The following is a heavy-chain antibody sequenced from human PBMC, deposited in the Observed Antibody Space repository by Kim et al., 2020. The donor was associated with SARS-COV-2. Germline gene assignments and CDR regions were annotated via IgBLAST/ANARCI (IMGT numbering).Heavy chain of an antibody. D-gene: IGHD2-2*01. CDR3: AKGSGYCSGTSCYPEDY. V-gene: IGHV3-23*01. Sequence: VKGRFTISRDNSKSTLYLQVNSLRAEDTAVYYCAKGSGYCSGTSCYPEDYWGQGTLVTVSS. J-gene: IGHJ4*02.